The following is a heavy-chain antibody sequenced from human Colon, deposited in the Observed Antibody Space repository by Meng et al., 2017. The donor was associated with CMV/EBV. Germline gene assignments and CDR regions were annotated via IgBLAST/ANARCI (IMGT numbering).Heavy chain of an antibody. CDR1: GFTISSSY. V-gene: IGHV3-66*02. CDR3: ARGPMIAEGV. CDR2: IYSGGST. J-gene: IGHJ4*02. D-gene: IGHD2-21*01. Sequence: GESLKISCATSGFTISSSYMAWIRQTPGKGLEWVALIYSGGSTHYADSVKGRLTISRDDSTDTLFLQMNNLQVEDTGLYYCARGPMIAEGVWGLGTLVTVSS.